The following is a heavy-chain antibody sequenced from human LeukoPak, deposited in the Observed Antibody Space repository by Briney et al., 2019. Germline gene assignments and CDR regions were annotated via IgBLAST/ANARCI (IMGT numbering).Heavy chain of an antibody. CDR2: ISGSGGST. D-gene: IGHD3-16*01. CDR1: GFTFSSYA. V-gene: IGHV3-23*01. CDR3: ARAIPFGGWFDP. J-gene: IGHJ5*02. Sequence: GGSLRLSCAASGFTFSSYAMSWVRQAPGKGLEWVSAISGSGGSTYYADSVKGRFTISRDNSKNTLYLQMNSLRVEDTAVYYCARAIPFGGWFDPWGQGTPVTVSS.